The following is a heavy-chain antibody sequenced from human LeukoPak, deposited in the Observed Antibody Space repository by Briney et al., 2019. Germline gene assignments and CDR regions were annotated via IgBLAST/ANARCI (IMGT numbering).Heavy chain of an antibody. CDR3: ARDLGCGGDCYAFDI. D-gene: IGHD2-21*02. CDR1: GSSLSSYY. Sequence: SETLSLTCTVSGSSLSSYYWSWIRQPPGKGLEWIGYIYYSGSTNYNPSLKSRVTISVDTSKNQFSLKLSSVTAADTAVYYCARDLGCGGDCYAFDIWGQGTMVTVSS. CDR2: IYYSGST. J-gene: IGHJ3*02. V-gene: IGHV4-59*01.